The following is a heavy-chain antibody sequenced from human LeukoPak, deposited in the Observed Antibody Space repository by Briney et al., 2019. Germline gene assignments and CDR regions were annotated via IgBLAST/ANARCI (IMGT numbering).Heavy chain of an antibody. J-gene: IGHJ3*02. CDR2: IIPIFGTA. D-gene: IGHD6-13*01. V-gene: IGHV1-69*05. Sequence: GSSVKVSCKASGGTFSSYAISWVRQAPGRGLEWMGGIIPIFGTANYAQKFQGRVTITTDESTSTAYMELSSLRSEDTAVYYCARSRGSWSGDAFDIWGQGTMVTVSS. CDR3: ARSRGSWSGDAFDI. CDR1: GGTFSSYA.